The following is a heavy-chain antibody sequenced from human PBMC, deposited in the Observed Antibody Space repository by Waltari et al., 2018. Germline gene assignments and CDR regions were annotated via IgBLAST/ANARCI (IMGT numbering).Heavy chain of an antibody. V-gene: IGHV3-23*01. J-gene: IGHJ4*02. CDR1: GFTFRNFG. CDR3: AKGGLYHFDY. CDR2: ISGTGDRT. Sequence: EVQLLESGGDLVKPGGSLRLSCAVSGFTFRNFGMRWVRQAPGKGLEWVSAISGTGDRTYFADSVKGRFTISRDNSKNTLYLQLNNLRVEDTAVYYCAKGGLYHFDYWGQGSLVTVS.